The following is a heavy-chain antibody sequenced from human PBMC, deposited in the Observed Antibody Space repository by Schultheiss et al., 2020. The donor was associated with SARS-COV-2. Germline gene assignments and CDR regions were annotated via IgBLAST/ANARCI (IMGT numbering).Heavy chain of an antibody. CDR2: MSYSGST. Sequence: SETLSLTCTVSGGSTSDYYWSWIRQPPGKGLEWIGYMSYSGSTNYNPSLKSRVTMSLDTSKNQFSLQLNSVTPEDTAVYYCARDGPVGDDGNFLRVWGQGTLVTVSS. J-gene: IGHJ4*02. V-gene: IGHV4-59*12. D-gene: IGHD3-3*01. CDR1: GGSTSDYY. CDR3: ARDGPVGDDGNFLRV.